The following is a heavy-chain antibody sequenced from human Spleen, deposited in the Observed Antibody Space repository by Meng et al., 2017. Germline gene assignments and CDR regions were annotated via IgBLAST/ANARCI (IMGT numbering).Heavy chain of an antibody. J-gene: IGHJ4*02. V-gene: IGHV1-2*06. D-gene: IGHD6-13*01. Sequence: QVHLLQVGAEVKKPGASVKVSCKASGYTFTGYYMNGVRQAPGQGLGWMGRINPSSGGTIYAQKFQGRVTMTRDTSISTAYMELSRLRSDDTAVYYCARDEGLAAAGSGNDYWGQGTLVTVSS. CDR2: INPSSGGT. CDR3: ARDEGLAAAGSGNDY. CDR1: GYTFTGYY.